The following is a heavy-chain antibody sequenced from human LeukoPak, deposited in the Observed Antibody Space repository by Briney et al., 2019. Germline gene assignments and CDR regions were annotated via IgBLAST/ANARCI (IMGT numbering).Heavy chain of an antibody. CDR2: IWYDGTNK. CDR1: GFAFSSFG. V-gene: IGHV3-33*01. CDR3: ARATVTRWFDP. Sequence: GGSLRLSCAASGFAFSSFGMHWVRQAPGKGLEWVAVIWYDGTNKYYADSVKGRFTISRDNSKNTLYLQMNSLRTEDTAVYYCARATVTRWFDPWGQGTLVTVSS. D-gene: IGHD4-17*01. J-gene: IGHJ5*02.